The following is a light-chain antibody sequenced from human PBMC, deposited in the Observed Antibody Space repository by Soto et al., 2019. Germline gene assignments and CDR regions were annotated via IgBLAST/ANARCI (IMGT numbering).Light chain of an antibody. Sequence: DIQMTQSPSSLSASVGDRVTITCRASQGISTYLNWYQQKPGKAPNLLIYKASRLETGVPSRFSGSGSGTEFTLTISFLQPDDFATYYCQQYNSYSPLTFGGGTKVDIK. CDR1: QGISTY. J-gene: IGKJ4*01. CDR2: KAS. CDR3: QQYNSYSPLT. V-gene: IGKV1-5*03.